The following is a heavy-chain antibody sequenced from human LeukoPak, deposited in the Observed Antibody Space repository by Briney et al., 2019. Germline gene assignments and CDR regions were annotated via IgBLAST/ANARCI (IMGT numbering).Heavy chain of an antibody. D-gene: IGHD1-26*01. V-gene: IGHV1-18*01. Sequence: ASVKVSCKASGGTFSSYAISWVRQAPGQGLEWMGWISAYNGNTNYAQKLQGRVTMTTDTSTSTAYMELRSLRSDDTAVYYCARVGATQDLDYWGQGTLVTVSS. CDR2: ISAYNGNT. J-gene: IGHJ4*02. CDR3: ARVGATQDLDY. CDR1: GGTFSSYA.